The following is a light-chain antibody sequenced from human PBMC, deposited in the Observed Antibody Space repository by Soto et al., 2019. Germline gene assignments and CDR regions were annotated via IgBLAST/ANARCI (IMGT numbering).Light chain of an antibody. J-gene: IGLJ3*02. CDR3: AAWDDSLSGWV. CDR2: SNN. CDR1: SSNIGSNY. Sequence: QSVLTQPPSASGTPGQRVTISCSGSSSNIGSNYVYWYQQLPGTAPKLLIYSNNQRHSGVPDRFSGSKSGTSASLAISGLRSEDEADYYCAAWDDSLSGWVFGGGTKLTVL. V-gene: IGLV1-47*02.